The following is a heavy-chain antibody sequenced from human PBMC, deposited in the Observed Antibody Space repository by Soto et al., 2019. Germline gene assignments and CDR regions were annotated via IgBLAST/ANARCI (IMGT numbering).Heavy chain of an antibody. CDR2: ISGSGGST. J-gene: IGHJ5*02. Sequence: GGSLRLSCAASGFTFSSYAMSWVRQAPGKGLEWVSAISGSGGSTYYADSVKGRFTISRDNSKNTLYLQMNSLRAEDTAVYYCAKDHCTNGVCYRGTSFDPWGQGTLVTVSS. CDR1: GFTFSSYA. V-gene: IGHV3-23*01. CDR3: AKDHCTNGVCYRGTSFDP. D-gene: IGHD2-8*01.